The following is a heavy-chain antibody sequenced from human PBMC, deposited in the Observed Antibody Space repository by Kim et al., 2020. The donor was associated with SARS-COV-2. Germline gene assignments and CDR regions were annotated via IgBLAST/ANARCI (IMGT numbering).Heavy chain of an antibody. CDR1: GGSISSSNW. CDR2: IYHSGST. D-gene: IGHD4-17*01. J-gene: IGHJ2*01. V-gene: IGHV4-4*02. Sequence: SETLSLTCAVSGGSISSSNWWSWVRQPPGKGLEWIGEIYHSGSTNYNPSLKSRVTISVDKSKNQFSLKLSSVTAADTAVYYCARDVYGDYGPPYWYFDLWGRGTLVTVSS. CDR3: ARDVYGDYGPPYWYFDL.